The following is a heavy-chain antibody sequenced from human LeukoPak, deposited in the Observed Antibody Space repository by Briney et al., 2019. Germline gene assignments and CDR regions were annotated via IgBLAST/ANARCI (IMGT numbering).Heavy chain of an antibody. CDR2: FHYTAGS. CDR1: GGSINSNGHY. J-gene: IGHJ4*02. V-gene: IGHV4-39*01. D-gene: IGHD3-3*01. CDR3: ARRSSYDFWSGYPFDY. Sequence: SETLSLTCTVSGGSINSNGHYWGWIRQPPGKGLEWIASFHYTAGSYYNPSLKSRVTISVDTSKNQFSLKLSSVTAADTAVYYCARRSSYDFWSGYPFDYWGQGTLVTVSS.